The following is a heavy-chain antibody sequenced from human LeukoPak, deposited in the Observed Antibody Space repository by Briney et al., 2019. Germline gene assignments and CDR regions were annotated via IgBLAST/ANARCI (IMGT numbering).Heavy chain of an antibody. V-gene: IGHV3-33*06. Sequence: PGRSLRLSCAASGFTFSSYGMHWVRQAPGKGLEWVAVIWYDGSNKYYADSVKGRFTISRGNSKNTLYLQMNSLRAEDTAVYYCAKSSSPYYYYYYMDVWGKGTTVTVSS. CDR3: AKSSSPYYYYYYMDV. CDR2: IWYDGSNK. CDR1: GFTFSSYG. D-gene: IGHD2-2*01. J-gene: IGHJ6*03.